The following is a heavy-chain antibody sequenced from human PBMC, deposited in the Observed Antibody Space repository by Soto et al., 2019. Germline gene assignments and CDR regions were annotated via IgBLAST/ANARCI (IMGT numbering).Heavy chain of an antibody. CDR1: GGSVNNKTYY. Sequence: SETLSLTCSVSGGSVNNKTYYWSWIRQPPGKRLEWIGYVYYSGTTNYNPSLKSRVTISIDMSKNQFSLRLSSVTAADTALYYCARTTAVPNTLRSRYFFDFWGQGTLVTV. CDR2: VYYSGTT. CDR3: ARTTAVPNTLRSRYFFDF. D-gene: IGHD3-9*01. J-gene: IGHJ4*02. V-gene: IGHV4-61*01.